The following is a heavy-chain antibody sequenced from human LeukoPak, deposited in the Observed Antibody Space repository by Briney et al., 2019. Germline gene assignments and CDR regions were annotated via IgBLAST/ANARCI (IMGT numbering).Heavy chain of an antibody. CDR1: GFTFSNYW. Sequence: GGSLRLSCAASGFTFSNYWMSWVRQAPGKGLEWVSSISGSGGSTYYADSVKGRFTISRDNSKNTLYLQMNSLRAEDTAVYYCAKERAAAVAFDIWGQGTMVTVSS. CDR2: ISGSGGST. D-gene: IGHD6-13*01. V-gene: IGHV3-23*01. CDR3: AKERAAAVAFDI. J-gene: IGHJ3*02.